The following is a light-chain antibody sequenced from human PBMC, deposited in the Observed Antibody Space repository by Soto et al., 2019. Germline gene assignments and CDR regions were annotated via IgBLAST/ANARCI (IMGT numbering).Light chain of an antibody. CDR1: QSVSSSY. CDR3: QQYGSSPLFT. J-gene: IGKJ3*01. CDR2: GAS. V-gene: IGKV3-20*01. Sequence: EIVLTQSPGTLSLCQGERATLSCRASQSVSSSYLAWYQQKPGQAPRLLIYGASSRATGIPDRFSGSGSGTDFTLTISRLEPEDFAVYYCQQYGSSPLFTFGPGTKVDIK.